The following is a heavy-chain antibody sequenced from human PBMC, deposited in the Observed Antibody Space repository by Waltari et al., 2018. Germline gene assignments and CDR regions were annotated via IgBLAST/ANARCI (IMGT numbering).Heavy chain of an antibody. Sequence: QVQLVQSGAEVKKPGSSVKVSCKASGGTFSSYAISRVRQAPGPGLEWMGRIIPIFGTANYAQKFQGRVTITADESTSTAYMELSSLRSEDTAVYYCARDYYDSSGSHDAFDIWGQGTMVTVSS. CDR2: IIPIFGTA. D-gene: IGHD3-22*01. V-gene: IGHV1-69*15. CDR1: GGTFSSYA. CDR3: ARDYYDSSGSHDAFDI. J-gene: IGHJ3*02.